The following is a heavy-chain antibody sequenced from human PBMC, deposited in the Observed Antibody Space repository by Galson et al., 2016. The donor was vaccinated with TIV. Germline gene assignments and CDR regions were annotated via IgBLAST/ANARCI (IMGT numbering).Heavy chain of an antibody. D-gene: IGHD2-2*01. J-gene: IGHJ3*02. CDR3: TRAAGKNGASCYATCETFDI. Sequence: CAISGDSVSSNSAAWNWIRQSPSRGLEWLGRTYCRSRCYYDYAVSVKSRITNNPDTSKNQFSLQLNSVTPEDTAVYYCTRAAGKNGASCYATCETFDIWGQGSLVTVSS. CDR2: TYCRSRCYY. CDR1: GDSVSSNSAA. V-gene: IGHV6-1*01.